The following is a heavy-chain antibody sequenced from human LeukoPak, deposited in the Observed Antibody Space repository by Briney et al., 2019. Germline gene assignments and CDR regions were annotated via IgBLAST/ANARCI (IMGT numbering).Heavy chain of an antibody. D-gene: IGHD3-10*01. CDR3: ARPGAYYGMDV. Sequence: GGSLRLSCAASGFTFSSYWMNWARQAPGKGLEWVASINHNGNVNYYVDSVKGRFTISRDNAKNSLYLQMNSLRDEDTAVYYCARPGAYYGMDVWGQGTTVTVSS. CDR1: GFTFSSYW. V-gene: IGHV3-7*01. CDR2: INHNGNVN. J-gene: IGHJ6*02.